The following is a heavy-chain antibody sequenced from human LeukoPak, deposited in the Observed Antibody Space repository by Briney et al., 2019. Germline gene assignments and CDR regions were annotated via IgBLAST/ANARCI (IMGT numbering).Heavy chain of an antibody. D-gene: IGHD2-2*01. J-gene: IGHJ4*02. CDR2: ISGSGGST. CDR3: AKGDCSSTSCSLGY. Sequence: GGSLRLSCAASGFTFSSYAVTWVRQAPGEGLEWVSSISGSGGSTYYADSVKGRFTISRDNSKNTLFLQLNSLRAEDTAVYYCAKGDCSSTSCSLGYWGQGTLSPSPQ. V-gene: IGHV3-23*01. CDR1: GFTFSSYA.